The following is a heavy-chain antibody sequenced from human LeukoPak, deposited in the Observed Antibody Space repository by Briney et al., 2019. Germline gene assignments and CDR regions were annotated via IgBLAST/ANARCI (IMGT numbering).Heavy chain of an antibody. J-gene: IGHJ3*02. V-gene: IGHV3-74*01. CDR3: ARGNAHAFDI. D-gene: IGHD1-1*01. Sequence: GGSLRLSCAASGFTFSGHWMSWVRQAPGKGLVWVSRIHSDGSSTTSADSVKGRFTISRDNAENTLYLQMNSLRAEDTAVYFCARGNAHAFDIWGQGTMVTVSS. CDR1: GFTFSGHW. CDR2: IHSDGSST.